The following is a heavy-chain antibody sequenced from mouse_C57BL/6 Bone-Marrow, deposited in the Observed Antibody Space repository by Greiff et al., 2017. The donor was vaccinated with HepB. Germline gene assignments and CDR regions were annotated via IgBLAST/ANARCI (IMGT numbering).Heavy chain of an antibody. CDR2: IYPSDSET. CDR1: GYTFTSYW. J-gene: IGHJ4*01. Sequence: VQLQQSGAELVRPGSSVKLSCKASGYTFTSYWMDWVKQRTGQGLEWIGNIYPSDSETHYNQKFKDKATLTVDKSSSTAYMQLSSLTSEDSAVYYGATHGGNYEGDYWGQGTSVTVSS. CDR3: ATHGGNYEGDY. V-gene: IGHV1-61*01. D-gene: IGHD2-1*01.